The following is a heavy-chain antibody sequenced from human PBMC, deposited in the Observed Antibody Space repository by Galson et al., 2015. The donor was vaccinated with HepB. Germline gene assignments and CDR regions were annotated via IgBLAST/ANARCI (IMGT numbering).Heavy chain of an antibody. J-gene: IGHJ4*02. CDR3: AKGWYSSGWHYFDY. Sequence: SLRLSCAASGFTFSSYAMSWVRQAPGKGLEWVSAISGSGGSTYYSDSVKGRFSISRDNSKNTLYLQINSLRAEDTAVYYCAKGWYSSGWHYFDYWGQGTLVTVSS. D-gene: IGHD6-19*01. CDR2: ISGSGGST. CDR1: GFTFSSYA. V-gene: IGHV3-23*01.